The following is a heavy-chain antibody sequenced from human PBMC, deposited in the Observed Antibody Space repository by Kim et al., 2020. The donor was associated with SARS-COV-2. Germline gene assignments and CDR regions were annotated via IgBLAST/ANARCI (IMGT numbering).Heavy chain of an antibody. D-gene: IGHD6-13*01. J-gene: IGHJ4*02. Sequence: STNYNPSITRRVTISVDTSKNQFSLKLSSVTAADTAVYYCARGGYSRLGNWGQGTLVTVSS. CDR2: ST. CDR3: ARGGYSRLGN. V-gene: IGHV4-34*01.